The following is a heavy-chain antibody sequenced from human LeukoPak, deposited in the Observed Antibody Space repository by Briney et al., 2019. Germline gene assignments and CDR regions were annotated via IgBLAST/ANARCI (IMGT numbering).Heavy chain of an antibody. V-gene: IGHV1-8*01. J-gene: IGHJ6*02. D-gene: IGHD6-6*01. CDR3: ARVAARHYYYYGMDV. Sequence: ASVKVSCKASGYTFTSYDINWVRQATGQGLEWMGWMNPNSGNTGYAQKFQGRVTMTRNTSISTAYTELSSLRSEDTAVYYCARVAARHYYYYGMDVWGQGTTVTVSS. CDR1: GYTFTSYD. CDR2: MNPNSGNT.